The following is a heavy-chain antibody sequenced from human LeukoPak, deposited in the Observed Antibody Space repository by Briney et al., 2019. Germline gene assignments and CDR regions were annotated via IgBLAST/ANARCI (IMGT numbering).Heavy chain of an antibody. CDR3: ATQRSGWHYFDY. Sequence: GGSLRLSCAASGFTFSNYWMHWVRQAPGKGLLWVSSISSSGSSTYYADSVKGRFTISRDNSKNTLFLQMNSLRAEDTAVYYCATQRSGWHYFDYWGQGTLVTVSS. V-gene: IGHV3-23*01. J-gene: IGHJ4*02. CDR1: GFTFSNYW. D-gene: IGHD6-19*01. CDR2: ISSSGSST.